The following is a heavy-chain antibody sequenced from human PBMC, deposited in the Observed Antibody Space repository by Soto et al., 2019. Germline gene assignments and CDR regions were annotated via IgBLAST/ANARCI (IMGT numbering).Heavy chain of an antibody. J-gene: IGHJ4*02. V-gene: IGHV3-30*18. CDR1: GFTFSSYG. Sequence: GGSLRLSCAASGFTFSSYGMHRVRQAPGKGLEWVAVISYDGSNKYYADSVKGRFTISRDNSKNTLYLQMNSLRAEDTAVYYCAKDPPGIAVAGNFDYWGQGTLVTVSS. CDR2: ISYDGSNK. CDR3: AKDPPGIAVAGNFDY. D-gene: IGHD6-19*01.